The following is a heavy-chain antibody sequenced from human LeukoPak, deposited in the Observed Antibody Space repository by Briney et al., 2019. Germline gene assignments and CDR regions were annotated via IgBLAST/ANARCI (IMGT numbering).Heavy chain of an antibody. V-gene: IGHV4-39*01. Sequence: PSETLSLTCTVSGGSISSSSYYWGWIRQPPGKGLEWIGSIYYNGSTYYNPSLKSRVTISVDTSKNQFSLKLSSVTAADTAVYYCASLGSVFGVVIRTDPPEYYFDYWGQGTLVTVSS. D-gene: IGHD3-3*01. CDR2: IYYNGST. CDR1: GGSISSSSYY. CDR3: ASLGSVFGVVIRTDPPEYYFDY. J-gene: IGHJ4*02.